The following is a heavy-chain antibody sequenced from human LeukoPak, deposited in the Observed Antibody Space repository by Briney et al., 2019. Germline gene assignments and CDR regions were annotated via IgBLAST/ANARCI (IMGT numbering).Heavy chain of an antibody. CDR2: IYNGGTT. CDR3: ARVINRGYGSGLDY. V-gene: IGHV3-53*01. Sequence: GGSLRLSCAACGFTVSSNYMSWVRQAPGKGPEWVSVIYNGGTTYYADSVKGRFTASRHNSENTLSLQMNSLRAEDTAAYYCARVINRGYGSGLDYWGQGALVTVSS. J-gene: IGHJ4*02. CDR1: GFTVSSNY. D-gene: IGHD3-10*01.